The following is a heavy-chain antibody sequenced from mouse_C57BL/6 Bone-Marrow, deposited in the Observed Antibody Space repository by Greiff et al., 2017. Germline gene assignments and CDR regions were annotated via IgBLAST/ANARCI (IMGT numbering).Heavy chain of an antibody. J-gene: IGHJ2*01. CDR1: GYTFTSYG. Sequence: VKLQQPGAELARPGASVKLSCKASGYTFTSYGISWVKQRTGQGLEWIGEIYPRSGNTYYNAKFKGKATMTADKSSSTAYMELRSLTSEDSAVYFCARGSYYSNYFDYWGQGTTLTVSS. D-gene: IGHD2-5*01. CDR3: ARGSYYSNYFDY. CDR2: IYPRSGNT. V-gene: IGHV1-81*01.